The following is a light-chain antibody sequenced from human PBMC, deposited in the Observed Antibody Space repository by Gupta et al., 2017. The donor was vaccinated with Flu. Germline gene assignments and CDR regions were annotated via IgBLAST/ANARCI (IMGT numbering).Light chain of an antibody. V-gene: IGLV2-14*01. CDR1: SSDIGFDNY. Sequence: ALTQPASVSGSPGQSIIISCTGTSSDIGFDNYISWYQQHPGKAPKLLIFEVNNRPSGISSRFSGSESDNTASLTISGLQTEDEADYYCSSFTETNARVFGGGTKVTVL. J-gene: IGLJ3*02. CDR2: EVN. CDR3: SSFTETNARV.